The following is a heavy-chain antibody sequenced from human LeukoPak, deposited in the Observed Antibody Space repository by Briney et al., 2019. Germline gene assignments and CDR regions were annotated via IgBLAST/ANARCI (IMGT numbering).Heavy chain of an antibody. D-gene: IGHD4-17*01. CDR3: ARRSEGGDYLFDY. V-gene: IGHV4-39*01. CDR1: GGSISSSSSY. Sequence: SETLSLTCTVSGGSISSSSSYWGWIRQPPGKGLEWIGNFYYSGGTYYNPSLKSRVSISVDTFKNQFSLKLSSVTAADTAVYYCARRSEGGDYLFDYWGQGTLVTVSS. J-gene: IGHJ4*02. CDR2: FYYSGGT.